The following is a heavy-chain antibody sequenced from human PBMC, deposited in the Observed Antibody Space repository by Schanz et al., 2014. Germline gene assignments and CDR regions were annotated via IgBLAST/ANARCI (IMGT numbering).Heavy chain of an antibody. D-gene: IGHD3-16*02. CDR3: ARVHIATYRYNSPGAFDI. J-gene: IGHJ3*02. CDR2: INPSGGST. V-gene: IGHV1-46*01. CDR1: GYTFTSYG. Sequence: QVQLVQSGAEVKKPGASVKVSCKASGYTFTSYGITWVRQAPGQGLEWMGIINPSGGSTSYAQKFQGRVNMTRDTVTTTVHLELTRLRTDDTAIYYCARVHIATYRYNSPGAFDIWGQGTRVTVSS.